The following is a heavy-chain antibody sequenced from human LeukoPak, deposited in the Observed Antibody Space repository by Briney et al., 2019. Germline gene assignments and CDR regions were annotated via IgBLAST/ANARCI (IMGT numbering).Heavy chain of an antibody. CDR1: GFTFDDYA. J-gene: IGHJ6*03. CDR3: AKDGQRRAVSVVTYMDV. CDR2: INWNSGRM. Sequence: RRSLRLSCAAAGFTFDDYAMHWVSQAPGKGLEWDSTINWNSGRMEYADSVKGRFTMSRDNAKNSLYLQMNSLRDEDTALYYCAKDGQRRAVSVVTYMDVWGKGTTVTVSS. D-gene: IGHD6-19*01. V-gene: IGHV3-9*01.